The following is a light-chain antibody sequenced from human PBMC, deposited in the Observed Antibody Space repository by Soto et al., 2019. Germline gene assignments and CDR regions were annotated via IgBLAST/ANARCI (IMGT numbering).Light chain of an antibody. Sequence: EIVLTQSPGTLSLSPGERATLSCRASQSVSSTYLAWYQQKPGQAPRLLIYGASSRATGIPDRFSGSGSGTDFTLTISRLEPEDFAVYHCQHYGSLELTFGGGTKVEIK. J-gene: IGKJ4*01. CDR2: GAS. CDR3: QHYGSLELT. V-gene: IGKV3-20*01. CDR1: QSVSSTY.